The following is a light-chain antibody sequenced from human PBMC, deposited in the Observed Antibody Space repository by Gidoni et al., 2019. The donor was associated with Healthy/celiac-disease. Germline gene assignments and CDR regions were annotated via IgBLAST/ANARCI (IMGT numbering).Light chain of an antibody. CDR1: QSISSY. CDR3: QQSYSTPRFT. J-gene: IGKJ3*01. CDR2: AAS. Sequence: DIQMTQSPSSLSASVGDRVTITCRASQSISSYLNWYQQKPGKDPKLLIYAASSLQSGVPSRFSGSGSGTDFTLTISSLQHEDFATYYCQQSYSTPRFTFGPGTKVDIK. V-gene: IGKV1-39*01.